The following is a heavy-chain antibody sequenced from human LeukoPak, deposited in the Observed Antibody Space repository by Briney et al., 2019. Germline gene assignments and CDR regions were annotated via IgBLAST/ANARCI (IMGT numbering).Heavy chain of an antibody. D-gene: IGHD2-2*01. V-gene: IGHV4-59*08. CDR3: ARHGAYCTSTSCLNDFDC. CDR1: GGSINNYC. J-gene: IGHJ4*02. CDR2: IDYSGNP. Sequence: SETLSLTCIVSGGSINNYCWSWIRQPPGKGLEWIGYIDYSGNPNYNPSLRSRVTISIDTSKNQFSLKLSSVTAADTAVYYCARHGAYCTSTSCLNDFDCWGQGTLVTVSS.